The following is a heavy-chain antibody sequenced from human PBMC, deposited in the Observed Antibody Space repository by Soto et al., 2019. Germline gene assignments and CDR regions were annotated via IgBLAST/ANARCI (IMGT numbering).Heavy chain of an antibody. CDR1: GGSCRGYY. CDR3: ARVSAQQLVRGVGWFDP. D-gene: IGHD6-13*01. V-gene: IGHV4-34*01. Sequence: SETLSLNCAVYGGSCRGYYWRWIRQPPGKGLEWIGEINHSGSTNYNPSLKSRVTISVDTSKNQFSLKLSSVTAADTAVYYCARVSAQQLVRGVGWFDPWGQGTLVTVS. CDR2: INHSGST. J-gene: IGHJ5*02.